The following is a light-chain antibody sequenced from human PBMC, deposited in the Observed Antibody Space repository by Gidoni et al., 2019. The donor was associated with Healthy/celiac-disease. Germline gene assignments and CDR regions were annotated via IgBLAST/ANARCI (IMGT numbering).Light chain of an antibody. J-gene: IGLJ2*01. CDR3: QVWDSSSDHVV. CDR1: NIGSKS. V-gene: IGLV3-21*03. CDR2: HDS. Sequence: SYVLTQPPSGSVAPGKTARITCGGNNIGSKSVHWYQQEPGQAPVLVVYHDSDRPSGIPERFSGANSGNTATLTISRVEAGDEADYYCQVWDSSSDHVVFGGGTKLTVL.